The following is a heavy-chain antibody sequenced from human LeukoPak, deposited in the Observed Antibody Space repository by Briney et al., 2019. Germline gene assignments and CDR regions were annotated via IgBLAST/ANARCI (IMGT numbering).Heavy chain of an antibody. J-gene: IGHJ4*02. D-gene: IGHD6-19*01. CDR3: ARVPYSSGWSIDY. Sequence: PGGSLRLSCAASGFTFSSYWMSWVRQAPGKGLEWVPNIKQDGSEKYYVDSVKGRFTISRDNAKNSLYLQMNSLRAEDTAVYYCARVPYSSGWSIDYWGQGTLVTVSS. V-gene: IGHV3-7*01. CDR2: IKQDGSEK. CDR1: GFTFSSYW.